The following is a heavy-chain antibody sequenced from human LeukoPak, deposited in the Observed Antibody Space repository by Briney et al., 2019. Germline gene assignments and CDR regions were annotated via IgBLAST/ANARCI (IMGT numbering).Heavy chain of an antibody. D-gene: IGHD4-23*01. J-gene: IGHJ4*02. Sequence: SETLSLTCTVSGGSISSYYWSWIRQPPGKGLEWIGYIYYSGSTNYNPSLKSRVTISVDTSKNQFSLKLNSVSAADTAVYYCARHRGPTTEVTRDFDYWGQGTLVTVSS. V-gene: IGHV4-59*01. CDR2: IYYSGST. CDR3: ARHRGPTTEVTRDFDY. CDR1: GGSISSYY.